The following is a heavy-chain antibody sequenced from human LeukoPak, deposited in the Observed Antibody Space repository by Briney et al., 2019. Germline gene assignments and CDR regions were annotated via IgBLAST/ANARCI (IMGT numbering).Heavy chain of an antibody. J-gene: IGHJ4*02. CDR3: ARGNSDYDHDY. D-gene: IGHD4-11*01. Sequence: GGSLRLSCAASGFTFSSYSMNWVRQAPGKGLEWVSSISTTSRYIYYADSVKGRFTVSRDNAKNSLSLQLNSLRAEDTAVYYCARGNSDYDHDYWGQGTLVTVSS. V-gene: IGHV3-21*01. CDR1: GFTFSSYS. CDR2: ISTTSRYI.